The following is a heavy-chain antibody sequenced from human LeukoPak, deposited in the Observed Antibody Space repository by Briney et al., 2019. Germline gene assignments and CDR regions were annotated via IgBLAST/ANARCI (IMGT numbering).Heavy chain of an antibody. D-gene: IGHD3-16*01. V-gene: IGHV1-18*01. J-gene: IGHJ5*02. CDR3: ARNAQKEYYDGARSFFDP. Sequence: ASVKVSCKASGGTFSSYAITWVRQAPGQGLEWMGWFDSKNDIASYAEKLQDRVTMTADTSTDTAYLELRSLRSDDTAVYFYARNAQKEYYDGARSFFDPWGQGTLVTVSS. CDR1: GGTFSSYA. CDR2: FDSKNDIA.